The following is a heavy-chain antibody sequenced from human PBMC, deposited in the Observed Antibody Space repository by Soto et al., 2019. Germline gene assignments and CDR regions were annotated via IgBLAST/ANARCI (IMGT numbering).Heavy chain of an antibody. J-gene: IGHJ4*02. CDR3: ARLISGWYLDY. CDR1: GGSISSSSYY. D-gene: IGHD6-19*01. Sequence: QLQLQESGPGLVKPSETLSLTCTVSGGSISSSSYYWGWIRQPPGKGLEWIGSIYYSGSTYYNPSLKSRVTISVDTSKNQFSLKLSSVTAADTAVYYCARLISGWYLDYWGQGTLVTVSS. V-gene: IGHV4-39*01. CDR2: IYYSGST.